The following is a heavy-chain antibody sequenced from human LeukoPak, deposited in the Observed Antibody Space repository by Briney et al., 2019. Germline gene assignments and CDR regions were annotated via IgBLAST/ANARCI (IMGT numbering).Heavy chain of an antibody. J-gene: IGHJ4*02. Sequence: GGSLRLSCAASGFTFSSYEMNWVRQAPGKGLEWVSYISRSGSTIYYADSVKGRFTISRDNAKNSLYLQMNSLRAEDTAVYYCARVYGSGSYYTLTFDYWGQGTLVTVSS. CDR2: ISRSGSTI. CDR1: GFTFSSYE. V-gene: IGHV3-48*03. CDR3: ARVYGSGSYYTLTFDY. D-gene: IGHD3-10*01.